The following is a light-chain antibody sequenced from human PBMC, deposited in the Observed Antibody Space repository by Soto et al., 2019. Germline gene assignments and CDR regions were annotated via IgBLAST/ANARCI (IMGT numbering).Light chain of an antibody. CDR1: SSDVGGYNY. CDR3: SSFAGSNVV. J-gene: IGLJ2*01. CDR2: EVS. Sequence: QSVLTQPPSASGSPGQSVTISCTGTSSDVGGYNYVSWYQQHPGKPPKLMISEVSKRPSGVPDRFSGSKSGNTASLTVSGLQAEDEADYYCSSFAGSNVVFGGGTKLTVL. V-gene: IGLV2-8*01.